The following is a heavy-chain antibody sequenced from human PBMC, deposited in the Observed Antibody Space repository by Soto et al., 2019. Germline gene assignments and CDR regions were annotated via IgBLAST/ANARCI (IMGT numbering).Heavy chain of an antibody. V-gene: IGHV4-59*01. CDR2: IYYSGST. CDR1: GGSISSYY. Sequence: SETLSLTCTVSGGSISSYYWSWIRQPPGKGLEWIGYIYYSGSTNYNPSLKSRVTISVDTSKNQFSLKLSSVTAADTAVYYCARGEGYCSSTSCYYFDYWGQGTLVTVSS. CDR3: ARGEGYCSSTSCYYFDY. J-gene: IGHJ4*02. D-gene: IGHD2-2*01.